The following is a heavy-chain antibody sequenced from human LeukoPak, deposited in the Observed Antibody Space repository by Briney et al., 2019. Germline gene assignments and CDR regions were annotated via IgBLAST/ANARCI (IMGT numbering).Heavy chain of an antibody. CDR3: VRDHQWREGTF. Sequence: GRSLRLSCAASGFTFSSYWMNWVRQDPGKGLEWVANIRQDGSEKYYVDSVKGRFTISRDNAKSSVYLQMNSLRAEDTAVYYCVRDHQWREGTFWGQGTLVTVPS. V-gene: IGHV3-7*04. J-gene: IGHJ4*02. CDR1: GFTFSSYW. CDR2: IRQDGSEK. D-gene: IGHD6-19*01.